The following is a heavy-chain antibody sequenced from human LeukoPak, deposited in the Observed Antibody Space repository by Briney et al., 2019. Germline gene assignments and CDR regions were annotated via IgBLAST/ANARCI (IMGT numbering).Heavy chain of an antibody. D-gene: IGHD3-22*01. J-gene: IGHJ4*02. V-gene: IGHV1-2*02. CDR1: GYTFTGYY. Sequence: ASVKVSCKASGYTFTGYYMHWVRQAPGQGLEWMGWINPNSGGTNYAQKFQGRVTMTRDTSISTAYMELSRLRSDDTAVYYCARVPTIVVAELDYWGQGTLVTVSS. CDR3: ARVPTIVVAELDY. CDR2: INPNSGGT.